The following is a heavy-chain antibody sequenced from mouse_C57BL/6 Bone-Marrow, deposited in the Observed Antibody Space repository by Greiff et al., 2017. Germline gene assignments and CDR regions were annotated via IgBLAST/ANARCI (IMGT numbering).Heavy chain of an antibody. D-gene: IGHD2-5*01. CDR2: IYPGNGDT. J-gene: IGHJ3*01. CDR3: ARGDYSNYGFAY. Sequence: VQLQQSGAELVRPGASVKMSCKASGYTFTSYNMHWVKQTPRQGLEWIGAIYPGNGDTTYNQKFKGKATLTVDKSSSTTYMQLSSLTSEDSAVYYCARGDYSNYGFAYWGQGTLVTVSA. CDR1: GYTFTSYN. V-gene: IGHV1-12*01.